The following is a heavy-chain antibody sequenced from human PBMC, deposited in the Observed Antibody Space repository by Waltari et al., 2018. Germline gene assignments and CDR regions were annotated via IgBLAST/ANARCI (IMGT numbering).Heavy chain of an antibody. CDR1: GFIFRTSG. Sequence: QLVESGGGVVPPGGSLRLACAASGFIFRTSGMHWVRQAPGKGLEWVVVTSYNGATRYYGESVKGRFTISRDNSNNTLYLQMDSLRSDDTGIYFCARDRDFGASGPYYFAFWGRGTLVAVSS. CDR3: ARDRDFGASGPYYFAF. CDR2: TSYNGATR. J-gene: IGHJ4*02. V-gene: IGHV3-30-3*01. D-gene: IGHD3-16*01.